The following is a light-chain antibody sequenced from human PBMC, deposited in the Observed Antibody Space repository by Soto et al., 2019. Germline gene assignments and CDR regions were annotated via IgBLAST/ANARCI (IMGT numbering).Light chain of an antibody. Sequence: EIMLTQSPGTLSLSPGERATLSCRASQSVSSSDLAWYQQKPGQAPRLLIYGASSRATGIPDRFSGSGSGTDFTLTISGLEPEDSAAYYCQQRSNWPPFFGQGTRLEI. CDR3: QQRSNWPPF. J-gene: IGKJ5*01. V-gene: IGKV3D-20*02. CDR1: QSVSSSD. CDR2: GAS.